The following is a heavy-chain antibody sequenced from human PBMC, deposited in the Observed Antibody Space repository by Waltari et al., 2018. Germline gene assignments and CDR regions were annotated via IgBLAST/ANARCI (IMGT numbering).Heavy chain of an antibody. Sequence: QVQLQESGPGLVKPSETLSLTCTVSGGSISSYYWSWIRQPPGKGLEWIGYIYYSGIPKYNPALNGRVTISVDTSKNQFSLKLSSVTAADTAVYYCARVGMITFGGVIVSDYYYMDVWGKGTTVTISS. CDR3: ARVGMITFGGVIVSDYYYMDV. CDR1: GGSISSYY. CDR2: IYYSGIP. V-gene: IGHV4-59*01. J-gene: IGHJ6*03. D-gene: IGHD3-16*02.